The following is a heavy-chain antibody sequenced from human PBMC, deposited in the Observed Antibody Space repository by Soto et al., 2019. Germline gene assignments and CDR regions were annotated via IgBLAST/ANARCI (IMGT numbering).Heavy chain of an antibody. CDR2: IYYSGST. V-gene: IGHV4-59*01. D-gene: IGHD3-10*01. J-gene: IGHJ5*02. CDR3: ARDPGSGSYYGWFDP. CDR1: GGSISRYY. Sequence: PSETLSLTCTVSGGSISRYYWNWIRRPPGKGLEWIGYIYYSGSTNYNPSLKSRVTISVDTSKNQFSLKLSSVTAADTAVYYCARDPGSGSYYGWFDPWGQGTLVTVS.